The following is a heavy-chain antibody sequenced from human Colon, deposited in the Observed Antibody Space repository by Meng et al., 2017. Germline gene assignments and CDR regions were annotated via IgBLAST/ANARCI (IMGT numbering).Heavy chain of an antibody. CDR3: TRGLATIPHFDY. D-gene: IGHD5-24*01. Sequence: QVLLVQSGAGGKKPGSLVKVSCKTSGGSFNTYGINWVRQAPKQGLEWMGGIIPMFPKTNYAQKFEGRLTITADESTSTAYMELSSLRSEDTAVYYCTRGLATIPHFDYWGQGTLVTVSS. J-gene: IGHJ4*02. CDR1: GGSFNTYG. CDR2: IIPMFPKT. V-gene: IGHV1-69*01.